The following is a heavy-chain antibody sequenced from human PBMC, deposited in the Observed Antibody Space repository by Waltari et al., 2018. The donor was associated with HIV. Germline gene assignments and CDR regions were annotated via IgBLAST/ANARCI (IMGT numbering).Heavy chain of an antibody. CDR3: ARRGGGKDIVVVPAARDYYYGMDV. V-gene: IGHV4-34*01. CDR2: INHSGST. Sequence: QVQLQQWGAGLLKPSETLSLTCAVYGGSFSGYYWSWIRQPPGKGLAWLGEINHSGSTNYNPSLKIRVTISVDTSKNQFSLKLSSVTAADTAVYYCARRGGGKDIVVVPAARDYYYGMDVWGQGTTVTVSS. CDR1: GGSFSGYY. D-gene: IGHD2-2*01. J-gene: IGHJ6*02.